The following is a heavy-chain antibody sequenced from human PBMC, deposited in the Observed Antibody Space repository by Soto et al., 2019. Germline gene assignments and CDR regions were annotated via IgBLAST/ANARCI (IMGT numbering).Heavy chain of an antibody. Sequence: QVQLQESGPGLVKPSQTLSLTCTVSGGSISSVGYYWSWIRQHPGKGLEWIGYIYYSGSTYYNPCLKSRVTVSVDTSKNQSSLKLSSVTAADTAVYYCARDYYGSGIGGHWFDPWGQGTLVTVSS. CDR2: IYYSGST. D-gene: IGHD3-10*01. CDR1: GGSISSVGYY. V-gene: IGHV4-31*03. CDR3: ARDYYGSGIGGHWFDP. J-gene: IGHJ5*02.